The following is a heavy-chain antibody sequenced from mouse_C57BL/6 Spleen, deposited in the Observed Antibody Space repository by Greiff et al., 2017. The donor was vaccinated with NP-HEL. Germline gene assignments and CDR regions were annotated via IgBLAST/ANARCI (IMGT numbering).Heavy chain of an antibody. D-gene: IGHD1-1*01. J-gene: IGHJ2*01. CDR3: ARAEYGRDYFDY. Sequence: QVQLQQSGAELVRPGSSVKLSCKASGYTFTSYWMDWVKQRPGQGLEWIGNIYPSDSETHYNQKFKDKATLTVDKSSSTAYMQLSSLTSEDSAVYYCARAEYGRDYFDYWGKGTTLTVSS. CDR1: GYTFTSYW. CDR2: IYPSDSET. V-gene: IGHV1-61*01.